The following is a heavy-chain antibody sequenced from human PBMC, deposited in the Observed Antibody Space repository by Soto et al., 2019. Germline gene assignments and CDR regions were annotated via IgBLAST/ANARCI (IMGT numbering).Heavy chain of an antibody. V-gene: IGHV1-69*12. CDR3: ASHYDSSGYYYRGLDY. Sequence: QVQLVQSGAEVKKPGSSVKVSCKASGGTFSSYAISWVRQAPGQGLEWMGGIIPIFGTADYAQKFQGRVTLPADDSTSPGNMELSSLRSEDTAVYCGASHYDSSGYYYRGLDYWGQGTLVTGSS. CDR1: GGTFSSYA. J-gene: IGHJ4*02. D-gene: IGHD3-22*01. CDR2: IIPIFGTA.